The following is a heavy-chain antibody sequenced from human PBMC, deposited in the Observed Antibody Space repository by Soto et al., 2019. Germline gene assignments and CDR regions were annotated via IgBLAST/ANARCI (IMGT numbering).Heavy chain of an antibody. D-gene: IGHD1-26*01. Sequence: GGSLRLSCAASGFTFSSYAMSWVRQAPGKGLEWVSAVSGSGGSTYYADSVKGRFTISRDNSKNTLYLQMNSLRAEDTAVYYCAKDLDGSYYSFRFDPWGQGTLVTVSS. CDR3: AKDLDGSYYSFRFDP. CDR1: GFTFSSYA. CDR2: VSGSGGST. V-gene: IGHV3-23*01. J-gene: IGHJ5*02.